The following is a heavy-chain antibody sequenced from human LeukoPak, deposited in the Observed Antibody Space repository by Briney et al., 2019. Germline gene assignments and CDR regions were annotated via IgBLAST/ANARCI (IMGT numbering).Heavy chain of an antibody. Sequence: KXXGYTFTSYAMNWVRQAPGQGLEWMGWINTNTGNPTYAQGFTGRFVFSLDTSVSTAYLQISSLKAEDTAVYYCAREVEMATIWLFDYWGQGTLVTVSS. CDR1: GYTFTSYA. CDR2: INTNTGNP. J-gene: IGHJ4*02. D-gene: IGHD5-24*01. CDR3: AREVEMATIWLFDY. V-gene: IGHV7-4-1*02.